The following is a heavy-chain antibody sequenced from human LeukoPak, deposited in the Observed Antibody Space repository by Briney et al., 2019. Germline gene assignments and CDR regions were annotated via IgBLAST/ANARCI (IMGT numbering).Heavy chain of an antibody. V-gene: IGHV4-59*01. CDR3: ASLSMVRGVIMDY. J-gene: IGHJ4*02. D-gene: IGHD3-10*01. CDR2: IYYSGST. Sequence: PSETLSLTCTVSGGSISSYYWSWIRQPPGKGLEWIGYIYYSGSTYYNPSLKSRVTISVDTSKNQFSLKLSSVTAADTAVYYCASLSMVRGVIMDYWGQGTLVTVSS. CDR1: GGSISSYY.